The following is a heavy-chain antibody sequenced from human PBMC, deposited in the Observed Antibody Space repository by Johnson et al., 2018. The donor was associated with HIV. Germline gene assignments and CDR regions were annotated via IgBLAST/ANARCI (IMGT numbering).Heavy chain of an antibody. V-gene: IGHV3-30*19. D-gene: IGHD3-3*01. Sequence: QMQLVESGGGVVQPGRSLRLSCAASGFTFSSYGMHWVRQAPGKGLDWVAVLWYDGSNKYYADSVKGRFTISRDNSKNTLYLQMNSLRAEDTAVYYCARVKGITVFGVVRPHGAFDIWCQGTMVTVSS. CDR2: LWYDGSNK. J-gene: IGHJ3*02. CDR1: GFTFSSYG. CDR3: ARVKGITVFGVVRPHGAFDI.